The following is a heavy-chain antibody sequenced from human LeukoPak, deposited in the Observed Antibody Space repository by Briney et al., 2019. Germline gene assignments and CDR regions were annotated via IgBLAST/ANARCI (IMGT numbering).Heavy chain of an antibody. J-gene: IGHJ4*02. Sequence: GGSLRLSCSASGFTFSRYVMMWVRQAPGKGLEWVSCISSSSSFMYYTDSVKGRFTISRDNAKNTLYLQMNSLRAEDTAVYYCARDRSSWYLDYWGQGTLVTVSS. V-gene: IGHV3-21*01. CDR1: GFTFSRYV. D-gene: IGHD6-13*01. CDR3: ARDRSSWYLDY. CDR2: ISSSSSFM.